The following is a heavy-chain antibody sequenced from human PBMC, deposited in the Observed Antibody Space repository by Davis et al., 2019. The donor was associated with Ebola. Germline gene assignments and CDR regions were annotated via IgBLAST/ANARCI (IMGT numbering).Heavy chain of an antibody. V-gene: IGHV3-7*01. Sequence: GESLKISCTASGFTFGDYAMSWVRQAPGKGLEWVANIKQDGSEKYYVDSVKGRFTISRDNAKNSLYLQMNSLRAEDTAVYYCARDRGPSGPPISYYYYGMDVWGKGTTVTVSS. D-gene: IGHD2-15*01. CDR1: GFTFGDYA. J-gene: IGHJ6*04. CDR2: IKQDGSEK. CDR3: ARDRGPSGPPISYYYYGMDV.